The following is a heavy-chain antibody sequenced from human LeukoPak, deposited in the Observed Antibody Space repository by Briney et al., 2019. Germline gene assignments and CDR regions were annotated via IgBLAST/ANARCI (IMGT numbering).Heavy chain of an antibody. V-gene: IGHV4-59*01. J-gene: IGHJ4*02. CDR3: ARSSAYYDYVWGSYRPRYYFDY. Sequence: PSETLSLTRTVSGGSISSYYWSWIRQPPGKGLEWIGYIYYSGSTNYNPSLKSRVTISVDTSKNQFSLKLSSVTAADTAVYYCARSSAYYDYVWGSYRPRYYFDYWGQGTLVTVSS. D-gene: IGHD3-16*01. CDR2: IYYSGST. CDR1: GGSISSYY.